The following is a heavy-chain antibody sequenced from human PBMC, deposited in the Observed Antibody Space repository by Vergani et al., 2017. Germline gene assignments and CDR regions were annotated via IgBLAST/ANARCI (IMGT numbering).Heavy chain of an antibody. V-gene: IGHV4-34*01. CDR1: GFTFSSYS. J-gene: IGHJ4*02. D-gene: IGHD2-2*01. CDR3: ARDVGYCSSTSCYRSYFDY. Sequence: VQLVESGGGLVKPGGSLRLSCAASGFTFSSYSMNWVRQPPGKGLEWIGEINHSGSTNYNPSLKSRVTISVDTSKNQFSLKLSSVTAADTAVYYCARDVGYCSSTSCYRSYFDYWGQGTLVTVSS. CDR2: INHSGST.